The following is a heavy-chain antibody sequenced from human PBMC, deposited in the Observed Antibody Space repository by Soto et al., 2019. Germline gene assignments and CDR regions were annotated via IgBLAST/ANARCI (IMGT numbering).Heavy chain of an antibody. CDR3: ARGESMIVVVTGDYYYGMDV. D-gene: IGHD3-22*01. Sequence: ASVKVSFKASGYTFTSYAMHWVRQAPGQRLEWMGWINAGNGNTKYSQKFQGRVTITRDTSASTAYMELSSLRSEDTAVYYCARGESMIVVVTGDYYYGMDVWGQGTTVTVSS. J-gene: IGHJ6*02. CDR2: INAGNGNT. V-gene: IGHV1-3*01. CDR1: GYTFTSYA.